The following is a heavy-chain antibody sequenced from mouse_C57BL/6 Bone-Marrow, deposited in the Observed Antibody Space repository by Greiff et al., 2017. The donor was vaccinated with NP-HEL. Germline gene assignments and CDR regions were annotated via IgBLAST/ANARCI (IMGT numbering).Heavy chain of an antibody. J-gene: IGHJ3*01. D-gene: IGHD1-1*01. CDR1: GFSLTSYG. CDR2: IWRGGST. CDR3: AHYFFAY. Sequence: VQLQQSGPGLVQPSQSLSITCTVSGFSLTSYGVHWVRQSPGKGLEWLGVIWRGGSTDYNAAFMSRLSTTKDNSKSQVFFKMNCLQADDYAIYYCAHYFFAYGGQGTLVTVSA. V-gene: IGHV2-5*01.